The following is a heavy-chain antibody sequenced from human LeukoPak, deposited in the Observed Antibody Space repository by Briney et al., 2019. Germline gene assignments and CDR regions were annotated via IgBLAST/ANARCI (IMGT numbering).Heavy chain of an antibody. V-gene: IGHV4-34*01. CDR2: INHSGST. CDR3: ASDINYYDSSGYFFEGFDI. Sequence: SSETLSLTCTVSGGSISSYYWSWIRQPPGKGLEWIGEINHSGSTNYNPSLKSRVTISVDTSRTQFSLKMSSVTAAGTAVYYCASDINYYDSSGYFFEGFDIWGQGTMVTVSS. D-gene: IGHD3-22*01. CDR1: GGSISSYY. J-gene: IGHJ3*02.